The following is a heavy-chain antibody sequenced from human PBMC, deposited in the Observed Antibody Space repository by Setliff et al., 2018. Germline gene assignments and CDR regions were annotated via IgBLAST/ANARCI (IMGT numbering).Heavy chain of an antibody. CDR1: GYTFTSYD. V-gene: IGHV1-8*01. CDR3: ARDGSNYYDSSGYYVLGFMDV. CDR2: MNPNSGNT. D-gene: IGHD3-22*01. J-gene: IGHJ6*02. Sequence: GASVKVSCKASGYTFTSYDINWVRQATGQGLEWMGWMNPNSGNTGYAQKFQGRVTMTRNTFISTAYMELSSLRSEDTAVYYCARDGSNYYDSSGYYVLGFMDVWGQGTTVTVSS.